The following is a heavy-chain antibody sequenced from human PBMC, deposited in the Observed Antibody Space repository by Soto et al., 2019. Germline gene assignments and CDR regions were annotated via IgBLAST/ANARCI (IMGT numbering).Heavy chain of an antibody. CDR2: IKAGNGDI. CDR3: ATYVGYSSTCLSH. J-gene: IGHJ4*02. CDR1: GYTFTIPA. Sequence: QVQLVQSGAEVMQPGASVKVSCEASGYTFTIPATHWVRQAPGQRLEWMGWIKAGNGDIKYSQKFQGRVTFTTDTSANTAYMELSSLRSEDTAVYYCATYVGYSSTCLSHWGQGTLVTVPS. D-gene: IGHD6-13*01. V-gene: IGHV1-3*01.